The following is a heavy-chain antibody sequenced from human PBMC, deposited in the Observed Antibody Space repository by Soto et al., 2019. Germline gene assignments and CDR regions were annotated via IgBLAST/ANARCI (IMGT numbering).Heavy chain of an antibody. J-gene: IGHJ6*02. Sequence: GGSLRLSCAASGFTFSSYGMHWVRQAPGKGLEWVAVISYDGSNKYYADSVKGRFTISRDNSKNTLYLQMNSLRAEDTAVYYCAKARLRFVAAAGGYYYGMDVWGQGTTVTVSS. D-gene: IGHD6-13*01. CDR2: ISYDGSNK. CDR3: AKARLRFVAAAGGYYYGMDV. V-gene: IGHV3-30*18. CDR1: GFTFSSYG.